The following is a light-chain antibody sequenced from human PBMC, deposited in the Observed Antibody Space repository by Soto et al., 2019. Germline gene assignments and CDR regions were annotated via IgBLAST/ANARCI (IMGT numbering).Light chain of an antibody. J-gene: IGKJ2*01. V-gene: IGKV2-30*02. Sequence: DVVMTQSPRSLAVTPGQPASISCRSSQSLVHRDGNTYLNWFHQRPGQSPRRLICTVSDRDSGVXEXXSGSGSETDFTLRISRVEAEDVGIYYCMQDTHWPHTFGQGTKLEI. CDR2: TVS. CDR3: MQDTHWPHT. CDR1: QSLVHRDGNTY.